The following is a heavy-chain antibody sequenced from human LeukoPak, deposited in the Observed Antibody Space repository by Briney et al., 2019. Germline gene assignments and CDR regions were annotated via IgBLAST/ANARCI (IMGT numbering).Heavy chain of an antibody. D-gene: IGHD6-19*01. Sequence: SVKVSCKASGGTFSSYAISWVRRAPGQGLEWMGGIIPIFGTANYAQKFQGRVTITADESTSTAYMELSSLRSEDTAVYYCARDLSGRQWLELDYWGQGTLVTVSS. V-gene: IGHV1-69*13. CDR2: IIPIFGTA. J-gene: IGHJ4*02. CDR1: GGTFSSYA. CDR3: ARDLSGRQWLELDY.